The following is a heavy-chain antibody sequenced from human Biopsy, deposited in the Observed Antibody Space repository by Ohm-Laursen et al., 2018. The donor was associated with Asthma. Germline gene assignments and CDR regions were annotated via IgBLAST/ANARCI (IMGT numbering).Heavy chain of an antibody. D-gene: IGHD2-2*01. CDR2: IIPIFGPT. CDR3: ARGPEYVRSSGALDY. CDR1: GGTFSSNS. J-gene: IGHJ4*02. Sequence: SVKVSCKASGGTFSSNSINWVRRAPGQGLEWMGRIIPIFGPTNYAQKFQGRVTISADDSTSTAYMELSSLSSEDTALYYCARGPEYVRSSGALDYWGQGTLVTVSS. V-gene: IGHV1-69*13.